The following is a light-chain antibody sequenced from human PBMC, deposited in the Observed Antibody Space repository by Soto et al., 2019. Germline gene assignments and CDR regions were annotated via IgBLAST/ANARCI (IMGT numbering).Light chain of an antibody. J-gene: IGLJ3*02. Sequence: QSVLTQPPSTSGTPGQRVTISCSGSSSNIGSNTVHWYQQIPGTAPKLLIYSNNQRPSGVPDRFSGSKSGTSASLAISGLQSEDEADYYCAAWDDSLNLVFGGGTQLTVL. CDR1: SSNIGSNT. V-gene: IGLV1-44*01. CDR3: AAWDDSLNLV. CDR2: SNN.